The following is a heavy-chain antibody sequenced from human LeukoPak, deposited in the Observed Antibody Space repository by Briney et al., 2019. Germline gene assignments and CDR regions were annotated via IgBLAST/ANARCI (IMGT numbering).Heavy chain of an antibody. Sequence: SETLSLTCTVSGGSISSSSYYWGWIRQPPGKGLEWIGSIYYSGSTYYNPSLKSRVTISVDTSKNQFSLKLSSVTAADTAVYYCAREFLVKGLDGLIVGASDFDYWGQGTPVTVSS. CDR1: GGSISSSSYY. V-gene: IGHV4-39*02. J-gene: IGHJ4*02. CDR2: IYYSGST. D-gene: IGHD1-26*01. CDR3: AREFLVKGLDGLIVGASDFDY.